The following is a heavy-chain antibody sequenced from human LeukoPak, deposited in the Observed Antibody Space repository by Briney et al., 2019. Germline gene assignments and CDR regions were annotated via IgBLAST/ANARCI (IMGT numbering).Heavy chain of an antibody. J-gene: IGHJ5*02. CDR3: ARDRMYSSGWSHGFDP. CDR2: IYYSGST. V-gene: IGHV4-31*03. CDR1: GGSISSGGYY. Sequence: SQTLSLTCTVSGGSISSGGYYWSWIRQHPGKGLEWIGHIYYSGSTYYNPSLKSRLTITVDKSKNQYSLKLSSVTDADTAVYYCARDRMYSSGWSHGFDPWGQGTLVTVSS. D-gene: IGHD6-19*01.